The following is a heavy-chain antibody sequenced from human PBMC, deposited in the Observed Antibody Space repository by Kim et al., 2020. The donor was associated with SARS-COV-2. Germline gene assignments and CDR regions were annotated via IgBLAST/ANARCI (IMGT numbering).Heavy chain of an antibody. Sequence: GGSLRLSCAASEFTFSRYSMNWVRQAPGKGLEWVSTISRNSVYIYYADSVEGRFTISRDNTKNSLYLQMNSLRADDTAMYYCARYLSLGPQGGFDYWGQGTLVTVSS. J-gene: IGHJ4*02. CDR3: ARYLSLGPQGGFDY. CDR2: ISRNSVYI. CDR1: EFTFSRYS. V-gene: IGHV3-21*01. D-gene: IGHD3-16*01.